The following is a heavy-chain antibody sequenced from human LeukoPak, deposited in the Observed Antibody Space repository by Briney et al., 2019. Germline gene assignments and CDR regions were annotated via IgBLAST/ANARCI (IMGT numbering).Heavy chain of an antibody. CDR3: AKGLQWLVRGVDY. D-gene: IGHD6-19*01. Sequence: GGSLRLSCAASGFTFSSYSMHWVRQAPGKGLEWVAVISYDGSNKYYADSVKGRFTISRDNSKNTLYLQMNSLRAEDTAVYYCAKGLQWLVRGVDYWGQGTLVTVSS. CDR2: ISYDGSNK. J-gene: IGHJ4*02. CDR1: GFTFSSYS. V-gene: IGHV3-33*05.